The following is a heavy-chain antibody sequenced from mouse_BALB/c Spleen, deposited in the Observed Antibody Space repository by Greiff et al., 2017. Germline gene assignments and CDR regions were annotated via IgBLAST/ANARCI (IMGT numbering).Heavy chain of an antibody. CDR1: GYSITSDYA. Sequence: EVKLQESGPGLVKPSQSLSLTCTVTGYSITSDYAWNWIRQFPGNKLEWMGYISYSGSTSYNPSLKSRISITRDTSKNQFFLQLNSVTTEDTATYYCARGYDGYPLFDYWGQGTTLTVSS. J-gene: IGHJ2*01. D-gene: IGHD2-2*01. CDR3: ARGYDGYPLFDY. V-gene: IGHV3-2*02. CDR2: ISYSGST.